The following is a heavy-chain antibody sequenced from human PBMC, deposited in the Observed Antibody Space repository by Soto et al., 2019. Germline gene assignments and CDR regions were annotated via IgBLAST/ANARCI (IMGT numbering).Heavy chain of an antibody. Sequence: PGESLKISCRGSGYSFTNYWISWVRQMPGKGLEWMGRIDPTDSYTDYNPSFHGHVSISADTSINTAFLQWSSLEASDTAIYFCARHLNGIFSGSETLNYFDSWGQGTLVTVSS. D-gene: IGHD3-10*01. CDR1: GYSFTNYW. CDR2: IDPTDSYT. V-gene: IGHV5-10-1*01. J-gene: IGHJ4*02. CDR3: ARHLNGIFSGSETLNYFDS.